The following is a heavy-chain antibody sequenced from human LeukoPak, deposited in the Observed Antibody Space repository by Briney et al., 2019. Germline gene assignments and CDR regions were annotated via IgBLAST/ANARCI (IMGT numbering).Heavy chain of an antibody. CDR1: GGTFSSHA. Sequence: SVKVSCKASGGTFSSHAISWVRQAPGQGLEWGGGIIPIFGTTNYAQKFQGRVTITTDESTSTGYMELRSLRSDDTAVYYCARGDSGYDYGFDNWGQGTLVTVSS. CDR2: IIPIFGTT. J-gene: IGHJ4*02. V-gene: IGHV1-69*05. CDR3: ARGDSGYDYGFDN. D-gene: IGHD5-12*01.